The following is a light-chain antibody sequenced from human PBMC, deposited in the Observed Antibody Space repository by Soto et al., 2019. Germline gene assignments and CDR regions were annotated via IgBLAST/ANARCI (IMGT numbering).Light chain of an antibody. J-gene: IGLJ2*01. V-gene: IGLV2-14*01. CDR1: SSDVGDYNY. Sequence: QSVLTQPASVSGSPGQSITISCTGTSSDVGDYNYVSWYQQHPGKAPKLMIYDVNNRPSGVSNRFSGSKSGNTASLTISGLQAEDEADYYCSSYTSSITLVFGGGTQLTVL. CDR2: DVN. CDR3: SSYTSSITLV.